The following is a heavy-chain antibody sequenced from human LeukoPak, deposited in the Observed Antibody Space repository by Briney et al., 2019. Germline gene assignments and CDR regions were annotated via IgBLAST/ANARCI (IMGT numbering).Heavy chain of an antibody. CDR3: ARVWRFGARGTDY. D-gene: IGHD3-10*01. V-gene: IGHV4-31*03. J-gene: IGHJ4*02. CDR2: IYYSGST. Sequence: PSQTLSLTCTVSGGSISSGGYYWSWIRQHPGKGLEWIGYIYYSGSTYYNPSLKSRVTISVDTSKNQFSLKLSSVTAADTAVYYCARVWRFGARGTDYWGQGTLVTVSS. CDR1: GGSISSGGYY.